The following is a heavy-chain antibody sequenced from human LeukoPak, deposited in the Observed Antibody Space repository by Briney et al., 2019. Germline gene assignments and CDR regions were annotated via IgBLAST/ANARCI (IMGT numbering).Heavy chain of an antibody. J-gene: IGHJ4*02. Sequence: GGSLRLSCAASGFTFSSYGMHWVRQAPGKGLEWVAFIRYDGSNKYYADSVKGRFTISRDNSKNTLYLQMNSLRAEDTAVYYCARGDTDLGPNFDFWGQGTLVTVSS. CDR3: ARGDTDLGPNFDF. D-gene: IGHD5-18*01. CDR1: GFTFSSYG. V-gene: IGHV3-30*02. CDR2: IRYDGSNK.